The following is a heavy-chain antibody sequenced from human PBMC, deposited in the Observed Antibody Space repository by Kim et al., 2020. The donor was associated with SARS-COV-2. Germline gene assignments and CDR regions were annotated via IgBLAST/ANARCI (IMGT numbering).Heavy chain of an antibody. Sequence: GGSLRLSCAASGFTFSSYAMSWVRQAPGKGLEWVSVIYSGGSSTYYADSVKGRFTISRDISKNTLYLQMNSLRAEDTAVYYCAKEAGRSYYFPSYMDVWGQGTTVTVSS. CDR3: AKEAGRSYYFPSYMDV. J-gene: IGHJ6*02. D-gene: IGHD3-10*01. CDR1: GFTFSSYA. CDR2: IYSGGSST. V-gene: IGHV3-23*03.